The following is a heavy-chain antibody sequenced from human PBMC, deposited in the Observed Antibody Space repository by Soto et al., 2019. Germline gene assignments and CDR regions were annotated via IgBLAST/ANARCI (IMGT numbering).Heavy chain of an antibody. D-gene: IGHD3-10*01. J-gene: IGHJ4*02. CDR1: RFSLSSYG. CDR3: AMDLGAFNYGSAYFGY. CDR2: IWYDGSNQ. V-gene: IGHV3-33*01. Sequence: RLSCAPCRFSLSSYGMHWFRQDPGKGLEWVAVIWYDGSNQYYADSVKGRFTISRDNSKNMGCRQRTSRRGEDTAVYYCAMDLGAFNYGSAYFGYWGQGSPVTICS.